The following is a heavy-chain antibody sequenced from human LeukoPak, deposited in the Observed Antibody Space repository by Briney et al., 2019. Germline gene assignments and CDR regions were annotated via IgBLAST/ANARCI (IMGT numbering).Heavy chain of an antibody. Sequence: GGSLRLSRAASGFTFSGYAMSWVRQAPGKGLEWVSAISGSGGSTYYADSVKGRFTISRDNSKNTLYLQMNSLRAEDTAVYYCAKDQDYDSSPSGDAFDIWGQGTMVTVSS. J-gene: IGHJ3*02. CDR3: AKDQDYDSSPSGDAFDI. V-gene: IGHV3-23*01. D-gene: IGHD3-22*01. CDR1: GFTFSGYA. CDR2: ISGSGGST.